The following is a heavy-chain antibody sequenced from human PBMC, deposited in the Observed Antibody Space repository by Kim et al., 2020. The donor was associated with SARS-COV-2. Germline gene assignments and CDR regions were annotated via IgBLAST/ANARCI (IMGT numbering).Heavy chain of an antibody. J-gene: IGHJ4*02. CDR3: ARTTDMIRGTLIDY. Sequence: ADSVKGRFTISSDNAKNSLYLQMNSLRAEDTAVYYCARTTDMIRGTLIDYWGQGTLVTVSS. V-gene: IGHV3-11*04. D-gene: IGHD3-10*01.